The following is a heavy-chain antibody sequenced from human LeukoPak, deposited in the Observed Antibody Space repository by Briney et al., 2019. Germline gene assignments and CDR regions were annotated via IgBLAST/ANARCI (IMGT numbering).Heavy chain of an antibody. D-gene: IGHD4-17*01. CDR1: GFTFSSYS. Sequence: GGSLRLSCAASGFTFSSYSMNWVRQAPGKGLEWDSSISSSSSYIYYADSVKGRFTISRDNAKNSLYLQMNSLRAEDTAVYYCARGSILNDEYGDYPNWFDPWGQGTLVTVSS. V-gene: IGHV3-21*01. J-gene: IGHJ5*02. CDR3: ARGSILNDEYGDYPNWFDP. CDR2: ISSSSSYI.